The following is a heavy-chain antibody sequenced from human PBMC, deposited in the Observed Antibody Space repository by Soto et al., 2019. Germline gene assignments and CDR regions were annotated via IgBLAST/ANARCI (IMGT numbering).Heavy chain of an antibody. CDR1: GYTFTSYD. Sequence: ASVKVSCKASGYTFTSYDINWVRQATGQGLEWKGWMNPNSGNTGYAQKFQGRFTMTRNISISTAYIELSSLRSEDTAVYYCASFSGYDKYYYYYYMDVWGKGTTVTVSS. V-gene: IGHV1-8*01. J-gene: IGHJ6*03. D-gene: IGHD5-12*01. CDR2: MNPNSGNT. CDR3: ASFSGYDKYYYYYYMDV.